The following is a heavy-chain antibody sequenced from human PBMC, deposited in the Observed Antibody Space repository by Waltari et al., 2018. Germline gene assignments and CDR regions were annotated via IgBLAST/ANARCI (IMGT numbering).Heavy chain of an antibody. CDR3: ATYYYDSSGYMSVYYFDY. J-gene: IGHJ4*02. Sequence: QVQLVQSGAEVKKPGASVQVSCKVSGYTLTELSMHWVRQAPGKGLEWMGVFDPEDGETTYEQKFQGRVTMTEDTSTDTAYMELSSLRSEDTAVYYCATYYYDSSGYMSVYYFDYWGQGTLVTVSS. CDR2: FDPEDGET. CDR1: GYTLTELS. D-gene: IGHD3-22*01. V-gene: IGHV1-24*01.